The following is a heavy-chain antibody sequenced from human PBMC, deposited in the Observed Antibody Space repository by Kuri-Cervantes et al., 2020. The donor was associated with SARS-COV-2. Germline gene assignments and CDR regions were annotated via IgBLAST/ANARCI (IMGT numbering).Heavy chain of an antibody. CDR3: AREGLWFGGRSFDY. CDR2: IRYDGSNK. V-gene: IGHV3-30*02. D-gene: IGHD3-10*01. CDR1: GFTFSSYG. Sequence: GESLKISCAASGFTFSSYGMHWVRQAPGKGLEWVAFIRYDGSNKYYADSVKGRFTISRDNAKNSLYLQMNSLRAEDTAVYYCAREGLWFGGRSFDYWGQGTLVTVSS. J-gene: IGHJ4*02.